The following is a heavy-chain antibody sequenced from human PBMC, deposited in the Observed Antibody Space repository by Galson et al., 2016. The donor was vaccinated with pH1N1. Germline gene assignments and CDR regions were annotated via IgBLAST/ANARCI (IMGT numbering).Heavy chain of an antibody. CDR1: GYSFSTYW. V-gene: IGHV5-51*01. CDR3: ARLGIPATIDYHYYMDV. Sequence: QSGAEVKKPGESLKISCKGTGYSFSTYWIAWVRQMPGEGLEWMGIIYPGDSDTRYSPSFQGQVTISADKSISAAYLQWSSLQASDTAMYFCARLGIPATIDYHYYMDVWGKGTTATVSS. D-gene: IGHD2-2*01. CDR2: IYPGDSDT. J-gene: IGHJ6*03.